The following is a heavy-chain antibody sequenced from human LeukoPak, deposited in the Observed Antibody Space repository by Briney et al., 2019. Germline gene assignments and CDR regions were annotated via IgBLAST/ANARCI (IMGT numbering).Heavy chain of an antibody. V-gene: IGHV1-18*01. J-gene: IGHJ3*02. D-gene: IGHD3-10*01. CDR2: ISAYNGNT. Sequence: ALVKVSCKASGYTFTSYDINWVRQATGQGLEWMGWISAYNGNTNYAQKLQGRVTMTTDTSTSTAYMELRSLRSDDTAVYYCARGRGSLDAFDIWGQGTMVTVSS. CDR3: ARGRGSLDAFDI. CDR1: GYTFTSYD.